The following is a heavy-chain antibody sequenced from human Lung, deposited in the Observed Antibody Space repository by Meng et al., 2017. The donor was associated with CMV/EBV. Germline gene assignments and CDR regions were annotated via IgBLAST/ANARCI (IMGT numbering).Heavy chain of an antibody. J-gene: IGHJ5*02. V-gene: IGHV3-30*04. CDR1: GFTFSSYA. CDR2: ISYDGSNK. CDR3: ARDLRPMYYDFWSGFGA. D-gene: IGHD3-3*01. Sequence: GGSLRLXCAASGFTFSSYAMHWVRQAPGKGLEWVAVISYDGSNKYYADSVKGRFTISRDNSKNTLYLQMNSLRAEDTAVYYCARDLRPMYYDFWSGFGAXGQGXLVTVSS.